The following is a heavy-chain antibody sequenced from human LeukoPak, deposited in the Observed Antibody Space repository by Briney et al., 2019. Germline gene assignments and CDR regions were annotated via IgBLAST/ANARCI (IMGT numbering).Heavy chain of an antibody. J-gene: IGHJ4*02. V-gene: IGHV3-7*01. Sequence: GGPLRLPCVVSGFTFSDYLMTWVRQAPGKGLEWVANIKHDGSDIHYVDSVKGRFTISRDNAQSSLFLRMSSLRREDTAVYYCARGPSTTLTTRWGQGTLVAVSS. CDR1: GFTFSDYL. CDR2: IKHDGSDI. CDR3: ARGPSTTLTTR. D-gene: IGHD4-17*01.